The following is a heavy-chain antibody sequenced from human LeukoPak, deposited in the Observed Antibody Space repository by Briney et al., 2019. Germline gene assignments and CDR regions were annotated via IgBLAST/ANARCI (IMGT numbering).Heavy chain of an antibody. CDR2: ISGSGGST. D-gene: IGHD3-22*01. CDR1: GFTFSSYA. CDR3: AKDLPGYYDSSGYKIGNDY. J-gene: IGHJ4*02. V-gene: IGHV3-23*01. Sequence: PGGSLRLSCAASGFTFSSYAMSWVRQAPGKGLEWVSAISGSGGSTYYADSVKGRFTISRDNSKNTLYLQMNSLRAEDTAVYYCAKDLPGYYDSSGYKIGNDYWGQGTLVTVSS.